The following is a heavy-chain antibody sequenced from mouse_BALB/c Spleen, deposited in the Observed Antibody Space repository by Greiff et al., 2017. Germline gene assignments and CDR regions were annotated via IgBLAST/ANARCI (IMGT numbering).Heavy chain of an antibody. V-gene: IGHV1-9*01. CDR1: GYTFSSYW. D-gene: IGHD1-1*02. CDR2: ILPGSGST. CDR3: ARSGGGYYGYFDV. Sequence: QVQLQQSGAELMKPGASVKISCKATGYTFSSYWIEWVKQRPGHGLEWIGEILPGSGSTNYYEKFKGKATFTADTSSNTAYMQLSSLTSEDSAVYYCARSGGGYYGYFDVWGAGTTVTVSS. J-gene: IGHJ1*01.